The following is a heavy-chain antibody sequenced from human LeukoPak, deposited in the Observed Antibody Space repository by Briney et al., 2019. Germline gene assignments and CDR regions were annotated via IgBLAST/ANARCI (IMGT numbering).Heavy chain of an antibody. Sequence: PGGSLRLSCAASGFTFSSFGMHWVRQAPGKGLEWVTFIRYDGNNKRYVDSVKGRFTISRDNSKNMLYLEMNRLRAEDTAVYYCARVRGGVLDYWGQGTLVTVSS. V-gene: IGHV3-30*02. J-gene: IGHJ4*02. D-gene: IGHD3-10*01. CDR2: IRYDGNNK. CDR1: GFTFSSFG. CDR3: ARVRGGVLDY.